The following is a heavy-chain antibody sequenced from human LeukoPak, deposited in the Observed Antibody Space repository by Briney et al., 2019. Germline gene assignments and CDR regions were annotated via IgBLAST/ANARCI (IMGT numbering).Heavy chain of an antibody. J-gene: IGHJ4*02. CDR3: ARVSLVRGAPDYYFDY. D-gene: IGHD3-10*01. CDR1: GDSMSDYY. Sequence: SETLSLTCTVSGDSMSDYYWNWIRQSPGKGLEWLGLIYNSGGTNSNPSLKSRVTISVDTSKNQFSLKLSSVTAADTAVYYCARVSLVRGAPDYYFDYWGQGTLVTVSS. V-gene: IGHV4-59*01. CDR2: IYNSGGT.